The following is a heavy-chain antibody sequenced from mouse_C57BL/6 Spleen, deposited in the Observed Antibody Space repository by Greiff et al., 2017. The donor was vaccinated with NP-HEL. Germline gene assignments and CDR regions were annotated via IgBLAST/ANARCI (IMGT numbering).Heavy chain of an antibody. Sequence: EVMLVESGGGLVKPGGSLKLSCAASGFTFSSYAMSWVRQTPEKRLEWVATISDGGSSTYYPDNVKGRFTISRDHAKNNLYLQRSNLKSEDTAMYYCARFYYGYDGGYFDYWGQGTTLTVSS. CDR2: ISDGGSST. V-gene: IGHV5-4*03. CDR1: GFTFSSYA. J-gene: IGHJ2*01. D-gene: IGHD2-2*01. CDR3: ARFYYGYDGGYFDY.